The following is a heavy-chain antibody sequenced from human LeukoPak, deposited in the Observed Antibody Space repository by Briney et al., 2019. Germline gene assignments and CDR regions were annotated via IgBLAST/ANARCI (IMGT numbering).Heavy chain of an antibody. CDR2: ISWNSGSI. CDR3: AKAHEGDYDFWSGYYSFDY. Sequence: PGGSLRLSCAASGFTFSSYAMSWVRQAPGKGLEWVSGISWNSGSIGYADSVKGRFTISRDNAKNSLYLQMNSLRAEDTAVYYCAKAHEGDYDFWSGYYSFDYWGQGTLVTVSS. D-gene: IGHD3-3*01. V-gene: IGHV3-9*01. J-gene: IGHJ4*02. CDR1: GFTFSSYA.